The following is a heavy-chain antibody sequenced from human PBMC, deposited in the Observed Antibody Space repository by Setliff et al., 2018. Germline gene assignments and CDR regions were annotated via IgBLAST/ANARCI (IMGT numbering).Heavy chain of an antibody. CDR3: ARGGGSSSWYDAFDI. Sequence: VKVSCKASGYTFTGYYMHWVRQAPGQGLEWMGWINPNSGGTNYAQKFQGRVTMTRDTSISTAYMELSRLRSDDTAVYYCARGGGSSSWYDAFDIWGQGTMVTVS. V-gene: IGHV1-2*02. CDR2: INPNSGGT. D-gene: IGHD6-13*01. CDR1: GYTFTGYY. J-gene: IGHJ3*02.